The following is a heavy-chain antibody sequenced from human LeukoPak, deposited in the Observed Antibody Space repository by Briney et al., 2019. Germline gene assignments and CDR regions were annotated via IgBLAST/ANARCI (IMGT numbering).Heavy chain of an antibody. CDR3: ARGGNYGDFFDY. J-gene: IGHJ4*02. D-gene: IGHD4-17*01. Sequence: GGSLRLSCSASGFXFSSYAMAWVRQAPGKGLEWVSSISSSSSYIYYADSVKGRFTISRDNAKNSLYLQMNSLRAEDTAVYYCARGGNYGDFFDYWGQGTLVTVSS. CDR2: ISSSSSYI. CDR1: GFXFSSYA. V-gene: IGHV3-21*01.